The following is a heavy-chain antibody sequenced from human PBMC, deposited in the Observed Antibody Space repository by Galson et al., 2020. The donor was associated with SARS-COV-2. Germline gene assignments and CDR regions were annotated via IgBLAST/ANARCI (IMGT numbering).Heavy chain of an antibody. CDR2: ISYDGNNR. Sequence: QAGGSLRLSCAASGFTFSSFAFHWVRQAPGKGLEWVAVISYDGNNRYYSDSVKGRFIISRDNSKNMLYLQVNSLRPDDTAVYYCARDFYVTEKVYWFLDLWGRGTLVTVSS. D-gene: IGHD3-10*02. J-gene: IGHJ2*01. CDR1: GFTFSSFA. CDR3: ARDFYVTEKVYWFLDL. V-gene: IGHV3-30*04.